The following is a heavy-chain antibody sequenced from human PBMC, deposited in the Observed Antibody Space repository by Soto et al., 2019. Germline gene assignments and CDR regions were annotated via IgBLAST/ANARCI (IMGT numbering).Heavy chain of an antibody. CDR3: ARDQLILPAHDFFYGSDV. Sequence: DVQLEESGGGLVQPGESLRLSCEVSGFTLSMYSMTWVRQAPGKGLELVAKIPQEGSDGHYVDSVKGLFTISRDNAKNSVYLQMNSLRAEDTAVYYCARDQLILPAHDFFYGSDVWGQGAKVTVSS. J-gene: IGHJ6*02. CDR1: GFTLSMYS. V-gene: IGHV3-7*03. D-gene: IGHD2-21*02. CDR2: IPQEGSDG.